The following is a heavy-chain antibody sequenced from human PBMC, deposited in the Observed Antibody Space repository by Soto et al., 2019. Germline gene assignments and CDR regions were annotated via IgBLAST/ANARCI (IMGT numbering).Heavy chain of an antibody. CDR2: IDPGDSYT. D-gene: IGHD2-2*01. CDR1: GYSFTSYW. J-gene: IGHJ6*02. V-gene: IGHV5-10-1*01. Sequence: GESLKISCKSSGYSFTSYWISWVRQVPGKGLEWMGKIDPGDSYTSYSPSFQGQVTVSADKSISTAYLQWSSLKASDTAMYYCAAPKQLSMGYYYGMDVWGQGTTVTVSS. CDR3: AAPKQLSMGYYYGMDV.